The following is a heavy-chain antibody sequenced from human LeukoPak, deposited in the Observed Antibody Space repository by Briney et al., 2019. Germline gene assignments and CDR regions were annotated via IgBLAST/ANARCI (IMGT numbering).Heavy chain of an antibody. J-gene: IGHJ4*02. D-gene: IGHD3-10*01. CDR2: INPNNGNT. CDR1: GYTFTNYG. Sequence: GASVKVSCKASGYTFTNYGISWVRQAPGQGLEWMGRINPNNGNTNYAQKLQGRVTMTTDTSTSTAYMELRSLRTDDTAMYYCARNGRVRRVVKDLFEYWGQGTLVAVSS. CDR3: ARNGRVRRVVKDLFEY. V-gene: IGHV1-18*01.